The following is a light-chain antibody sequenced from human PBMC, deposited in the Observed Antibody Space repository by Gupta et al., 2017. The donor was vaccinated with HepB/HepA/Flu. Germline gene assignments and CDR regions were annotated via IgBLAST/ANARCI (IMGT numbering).Light chain of an antibody. CDR2: GNS. J-gene: IGLJ2*01. V-gene: IGLV1-40*01. CDR1: RPNIGAGYD. Sequence: QSVLTPPPSVSGAPGQRVTIACTGSRPNIGAGYDVHWYQQLPGTAPKLLIYGNSNRPSGVPDRFSGSKSGTSASLAITGLQAEDEADYYCQSYDSSLSGVVFGGGTKLTVL. CDR3: QSYDSSLSGVV.